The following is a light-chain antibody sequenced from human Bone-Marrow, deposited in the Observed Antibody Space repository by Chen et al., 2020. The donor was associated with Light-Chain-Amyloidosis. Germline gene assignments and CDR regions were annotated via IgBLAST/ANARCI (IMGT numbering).Light chain of an antibody. Sequence: DIQLTQSPSFLSASVGDRVTITCRASQGINSYLAWYQQKPGKAPKLLIYAASTLQSGVPSRFSGSGSGTEFTLTISSLQTEDFATYYCQQLNSYPYTFGQGTKLEIK. CDR3: QQLNSYPYT. CDR1: QGINSY. V-gene: IGKV1-9*01. J-gene: IGKJ2*01. CDR2: AAS.